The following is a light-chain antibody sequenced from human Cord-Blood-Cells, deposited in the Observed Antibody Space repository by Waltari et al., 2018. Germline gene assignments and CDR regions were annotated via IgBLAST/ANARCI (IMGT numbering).Light chain of an antibody. V-gene: IGKV3-20*01. CDR3: QQYGSSPYT. CDR2: GAS. J-gene: IGKJ2*01. Sequence: EIVLTQSPGTLSLSPGERATLSCRASQSVSSCYSTWYQQKPGQAPRLLIYGASSRATGIPDRFSGSGSGTDFTLTISRLEPEDFAVYYCQQYGSSPYTFGQGTKLEIK. CDR1: QSVSSCY.